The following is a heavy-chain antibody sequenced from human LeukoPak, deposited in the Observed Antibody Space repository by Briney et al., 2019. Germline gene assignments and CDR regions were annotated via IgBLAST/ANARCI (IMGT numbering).Heavy chain of an antibody. CDR1: GFTFSSYG. Sequence: PGRSLRLSCAASGFTFSSYGMHWVRQAPGKGLEWVVVISYDGSNKYYADSVKGRFTISRDNSKNTLYLQMNSLRAEDTAVYYCAKDLASSGWLGAFDIWGQGTMVTVSS. J-gene: IGHJ3*02. CDR2: ISYDGSNK. V-gene: IGHV3-30*18. CDR3: AKDLASSGWLGAFDI. D-gene: IGHD6-19*01.